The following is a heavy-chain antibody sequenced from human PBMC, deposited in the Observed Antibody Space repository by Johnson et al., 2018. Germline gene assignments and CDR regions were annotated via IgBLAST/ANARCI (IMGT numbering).Heavy chain of an antibody. CDR1: GFVFSTYA. V-gene: IGHV3-33*01. Sequence: QVQLVQSGGGVVQPGKSLTLSCAASGFVFSTYAMHWVRQAPGKGLEWVALIWYDGSYKHYAESVRGRCPISRDNSRKTLYLQINNLRADDTAIYYCARDRRFEDSAMVDWGQGTLVPVSS. D-gene: IGHD5-18*01. CDR2: IWYDGSYK. CDR3: ARDRRFEDSAMVD. J-gene: IGHJ4*02.